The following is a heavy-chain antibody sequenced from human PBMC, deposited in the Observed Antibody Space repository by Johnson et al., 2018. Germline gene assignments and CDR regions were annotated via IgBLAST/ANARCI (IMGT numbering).Heavy chain of an antibody. CDR3: ASGDYFHSSGDYYGPEYFQH. Sequence: QVQLVQSGAEVKTPGASVKVSCTASGYTFTSYDINWVRQATGHGLAWMGWINPNSGNINYAQRFPGRVTVTRNTSISTAYMERRSLRSEGTAVYYCASGDYFHSSGDYYGPEYFQHWCQGTLVTVSS. CDR1: GYTFTSYD. CDR2: INPNSGNI. J-gene: IGHJ1*01. D-gene: IGHD3-22*01. V-gene: IGHV1-8*01.